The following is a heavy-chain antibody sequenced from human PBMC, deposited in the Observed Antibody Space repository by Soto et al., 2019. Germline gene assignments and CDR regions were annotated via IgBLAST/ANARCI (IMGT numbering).Heavy chain of an antibody. CDR1: GFTFSSYS. J-gene: IGHJ5*02. D-gene: IGHD1-26*01. CDR2: ISSSSSYI. CDR3: ARAIGSSRWFDP. V-gene: IGHV3-21*01. Sequence: ESGGGLVKPGGSLRLSCAASGFTFSSYSMNWVRQAPGKGLEWVSSISSSSSYIYYADSVKGRFTISRDNAKNSLYLQMNSLRAEDTAVYYCARAIGSSRWFDPWGQGTLVTVSS.